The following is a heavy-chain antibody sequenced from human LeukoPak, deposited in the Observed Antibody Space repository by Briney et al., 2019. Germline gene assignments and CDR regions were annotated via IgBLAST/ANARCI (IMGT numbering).Heavy chain of an antibody. CDR1: GFTFSSYA. D-gene: IGHD6-13*01. J-gene: IGHJ4*02. CDR3: AKEQGQQLVLNPFDY. Sequence: GSLRLSCAASGFTFSSYAISWVRQAPGKGLEWVSAISGSGGSTYYADSVKGRFTISRDNSKNTPYLQMNSLRAEDTAVYYCAKEQGQQLVLNPFDYWGQGTLVTVSS. V-gene: IGHV3-23*01. CDR2: ISGSGGST.